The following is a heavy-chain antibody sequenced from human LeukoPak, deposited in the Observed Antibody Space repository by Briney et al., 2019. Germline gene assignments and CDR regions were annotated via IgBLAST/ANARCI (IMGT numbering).Heavy chain of an antibody. CDR1: GFSLSTTAVG. V-gene: IGHV2-5*02. J-gene: IGHJ4*02. CDR2: IYWDDDK. CDR3: THRLRGSGSGHY. Sequence: SGPTLVKPTQTLALTCTFSGFSLSTTAVGVGWIRQPPGKALEWLAVIYWDDDKRYSPSLKNRLTITKDTSKNQVVLTMTNMDPVDTATYYCTHRLRGSGSGHYWGQGTLVTVSS. D-gene: IGHD3-10*01.